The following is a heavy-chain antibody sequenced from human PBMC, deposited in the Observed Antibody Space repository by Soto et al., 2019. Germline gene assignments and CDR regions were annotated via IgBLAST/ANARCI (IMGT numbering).Heavy chain of an antibody. CDR1: GFTFSSYA. D-gene: IGHD5-18*01. V-gene: IGHV3-30*04. CDR2: ISYDGSIK. Sequence: QVQLVESGGGVVQPGRFLKLSCADSGFTFSSYAMHWVRQAPGKGLEWVAIISYDGSIKYYADSVKGRFTISRDNSKNTLYLQMNSLRAEDTAVYYCARDLSGYGYDYWGQGTLVTVSS. CDR3: ARDLSGYGYDY. J-gene: IGHJ4*02.